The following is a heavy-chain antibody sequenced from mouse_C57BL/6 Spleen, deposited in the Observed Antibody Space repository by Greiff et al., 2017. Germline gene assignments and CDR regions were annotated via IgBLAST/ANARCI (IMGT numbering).Heavy chain of an antibody. D-gene: IGHD1-1*01. CDR1: GYTFTSYW. Sequence: VQLQQSGAELAKPGASVKLSCKASGYTFTSYWMHWVKQRPGQGLEWIGYINPSSGYTTYNQKFKDKATLTADKSSSTAYMQLSSLTYEDSAVYDCASPITTVVGRGYWGQGTTLTVSA. V-gene: IGHV1-7*01. CDR2: INPSSGYT. CDR3: ASPITTVVGRGY. J-gene: IGHJ2*01.